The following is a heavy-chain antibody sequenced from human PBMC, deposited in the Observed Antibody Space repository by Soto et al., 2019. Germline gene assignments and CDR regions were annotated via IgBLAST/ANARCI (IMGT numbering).Heavy chain of an antibody. CDR2: ISGSGGST. V-gene: IGHV3-23*01. J-gene: IGHJ4*02. CDR3: AKGGPPYYFDY. D-gene: IGHD3-16*01. CDR1: GFNFSSYA. Sequence: GGSLRLSCAASGFNFSSYAMSWVRQAPGKRLEWVSAISGSGGSTYYADSVKGRFTISRDNSKNTLYLQMNGLRAEDTAVYYCAKGGPPYYFDYWGQGTLVTVSS.